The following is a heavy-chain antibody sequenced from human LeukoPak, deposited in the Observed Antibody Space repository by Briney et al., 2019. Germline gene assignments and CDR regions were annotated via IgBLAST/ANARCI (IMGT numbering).Heavy chain of an antibody. CDR2: IRYDGSNK. D-gene: IGHD3-3*01. J-gene: IGHJ4*02. CDR3: ASDFNYDFWSGYPSYYFDY. V-gene: IGHV3-33*08. CDR1: GFTFSRYG. Sequence: HPGGSLRLSCAASGFTFSRYGMHWVRQAPGKGLEWVAFIRYDGSNKYYADSVKGRFTISRDNAKNSLYLQMNSLRAEDTAVYYCASDFNYDFWSGYPSYYFDYWGQGTLVTVSS.